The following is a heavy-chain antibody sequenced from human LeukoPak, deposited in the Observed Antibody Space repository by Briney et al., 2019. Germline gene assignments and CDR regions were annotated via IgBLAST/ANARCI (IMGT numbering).Heavy chain of an antibody. V-gene: IGHV4-4*02. CDR1: GGSISSSNW. Sequence: SETLSLTCAVSGGSISSSNWWSWVRPPPGKGLEWIGEIYHSGSTNYNPSLKSRVTISVDTSKNQFSLKLSSVTAADTAVYYCARDRLAPWAAFDIWGQGTMVTVSS. J-gene: IGHJ3*02. D-gene: IGHD2-21*01. CDR3: ARDRLAPWAAFDI. CDR2: IYHSGST.